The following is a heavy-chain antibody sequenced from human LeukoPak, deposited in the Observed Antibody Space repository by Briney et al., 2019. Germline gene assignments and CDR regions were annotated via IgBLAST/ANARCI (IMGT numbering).Heavy chain of an antibody. D-gene: IGHD4-11*01. CDR3: ARGHDYSKGAYNWFDP. V-gene: IGHV4-30-2*01. CDR1: GGSISSGGYS. Sequence: KPSETLSLTCAVSGGSISSGGYSWSWIRQPPGKGLEWIGYIYHSGSTYYNPSLKSRVTISVDTSKNQFSLKLSSVTAADTAVYYCARGHDYSKGAYNWFDPWGQGTLVTVSS. J-gene: IGHJ5*02. CDR2: IYHSGST.